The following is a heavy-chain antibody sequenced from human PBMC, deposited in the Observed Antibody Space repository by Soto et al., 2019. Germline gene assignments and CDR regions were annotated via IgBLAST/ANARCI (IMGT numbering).Heavy chain of an antibody. V-gene: IGHV3-20*04. J-gene: IGHJ4*02. CDR3: ARGGYSYASDY. CDR2: VNWNGGST. Sequence: PGGSLRLSCAASGFSFDDYDMSWVRQAPGKGLEWVSGVNWNGGSTNYADSVKGRFTISRDNAKNSLDLQMNSLRAEDTAFYYCARGGYSYASDYWGQGTLVTVSS. D-gene: IGHD5-18*01. CDR1: GFSFDDYD.